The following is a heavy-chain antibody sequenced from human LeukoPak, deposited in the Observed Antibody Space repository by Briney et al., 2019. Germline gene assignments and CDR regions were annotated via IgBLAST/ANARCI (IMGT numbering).Heavy chain of an antibody. CDR3: AKHRGEVPHGGNFGY. CDR1: GFTFSSYA. V-gene: IGHV3-23*01. D-gene: IGHD3-16*01. CDR2: ISGSGSGT. Sequence: GGSLRLSCAASGFTFSSYAMSWVRQAPGKGLEWVSSISGSGSGTSQTDSVKGRFIISRDNSRNTVNLQMSGLRAEDTAVYYCAKHRGEVPHGGNFGYWGQGTLVAVSS. J-gene: IGHJ4*02.